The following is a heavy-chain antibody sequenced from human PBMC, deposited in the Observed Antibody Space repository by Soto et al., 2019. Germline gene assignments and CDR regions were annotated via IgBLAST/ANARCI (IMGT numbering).Heavy chain of an antibody. CDR3: AGVVVDLGHGFDP. V-gene: IGHV1-18*01. CDR1: GYTFTSYG. J-gene: IGHJ5*02. CDR2: ISAYNYNT. D-gene: IGHD2-15*01. Sequence: QVQLVQSGAEVKKPGASVKVSCKASGYTFTSYGLSWVRQAPGQGLEWMGRISAYNYNTNYAQKLQGRVTMTTDTASRTAYRELRSLTADYTAAYDCAGVVVDLGHGFDPGGQGTLVTVSS.